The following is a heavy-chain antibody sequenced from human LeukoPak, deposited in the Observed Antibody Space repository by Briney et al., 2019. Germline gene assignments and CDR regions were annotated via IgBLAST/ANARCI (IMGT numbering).Heavy chain of an antibody. J-gene: IGHJ6*02. CDR3: VRDTSVSRMDV. CDR1: EFSISSYW. Sequence: GGSLRLSCAASEFSISSYWIHWVRHAPGQGLEWVSRIETDETRISYADSVKGRFALFRDSAKNTLYLQMNSLRVEDTAVYYCVRDTSVSRMDVWGPGTTVTVSS. CDR2: IETDETRI. V-gene: IGHV3-74*01.